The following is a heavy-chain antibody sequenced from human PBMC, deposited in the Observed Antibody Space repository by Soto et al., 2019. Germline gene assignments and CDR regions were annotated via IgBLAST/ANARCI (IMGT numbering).Heavy chain of an antibody. V-gene: IGHV1-18*01. CDR2: ISAYNGNT. CDR1: GYTFTSYG. D-gene: IGHD6-6*01. J-gene: IGHJ5*02. CDR3: ARSSGSAYWFDP. Sequence: QVQLVQSGAEVKKPGASVKVSCKASGYTFTSYGISWVRQAPGKGLEWMGWISAYNGNTKYAQKLQGRVTMTTDTSTSTVYMGLRSLRSDDTAVYYCARSSGSAYWFDPWGQGTLVTVSS.